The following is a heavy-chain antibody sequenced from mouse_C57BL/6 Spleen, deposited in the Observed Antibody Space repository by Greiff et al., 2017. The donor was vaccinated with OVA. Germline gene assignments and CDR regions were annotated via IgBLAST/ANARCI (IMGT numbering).Heavy chain of an antibody. V-gene: IGHV5-12*01. J-gene: IGHJ2*01. CDR1: GFTFSDYY. Sequence: EVKLVESGGGLVQPGGSLKLSCAASGFTFSDYYMYWVRQTPEKRLEWVAYISTGGGGTYYPDTVKGRFTISRDNAKNTLYLQMSRLKSEDTAMYYSARQEGNYLYYFDYWGQGTTLTVSS. CDR2: ISTGGGGT. D-gene: IGHD2-1*01. CDR3: ARQEGNYLYYFDY.